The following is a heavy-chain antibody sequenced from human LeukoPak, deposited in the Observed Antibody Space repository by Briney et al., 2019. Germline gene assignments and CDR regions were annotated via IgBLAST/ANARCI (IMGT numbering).Heavy chain of an antibody. CDR2: IYYSGST. D-gene: IGHD2-15*01. CDR3: ARGRHSTNIKVVAAVKHFDY. Sequence: SETLSLTCTVSGGSISSGGYYWSWIRQHPGKGLEWIGYIYYSGSTYYNPSLKSRVTISVDTSKNQFSLKLSSVTAADTAVYYCARGRHSTNIKVVAAVKHFDYWGQGTLVTVSS. V-gene: IGHV4-31*03. J-gene: IGHJ4*02. CDR1: GGSISSGGYY.